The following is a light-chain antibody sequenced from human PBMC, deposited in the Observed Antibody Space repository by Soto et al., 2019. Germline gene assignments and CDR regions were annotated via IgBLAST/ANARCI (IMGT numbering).Light chain of an antibody. CDR2: ATS. CDR3: QQTHRLPLS. CDR1: QGVGGW. J-gene: IGKJ3*01. V-gene: IGKV1-12*01. Sequence: IQMTQSPSSVSASVGDRVTMTCRASQGVGGWLAWYQQKPGKVPKLLIYATSSLHSGVPSRFSGSGSGTDFTLSISSLQPEDFATYYCQQTHRLPLSFGPGTKVDI.